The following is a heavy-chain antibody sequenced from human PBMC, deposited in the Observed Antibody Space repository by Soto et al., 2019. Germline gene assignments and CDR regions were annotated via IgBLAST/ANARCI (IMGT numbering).Heavy chain of an antibody. V-gene: IGHV3-48*02. Sequence: EVQLVESGGGLVQPGGSLRLSCAASGFTFSSYSMNWVRQAPGKGLEWVSYISSSSSTIYYADSVKGRFTISRDNAKNSLYRKRNSLRDEDTAVYYWARGPDDDSSGTRLNWSDPWGKGPLVTVSS. J-gene: IGHJ5*02. D-gene: IGHD3-22*01. CDR3: ARGPDDDSSGTRLNWSDP. CDR1: GFTFSSYS. CDR2: ISSSSSTI.